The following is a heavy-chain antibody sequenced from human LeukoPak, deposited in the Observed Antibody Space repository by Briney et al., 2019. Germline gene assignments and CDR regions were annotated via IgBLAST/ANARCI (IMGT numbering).Heavy chain of an antibody. V-gene: IGHV1-69*05. J-gene: IGHJ4*02. D-gene: IGHD1-26*01. CDR1: GGTFSSYA. Sequence: GASVKVSCKASGGTFSSYAISWVRQAPGQGLEWMGRIIPIFGTANYAQKFQGRVTITTDESTSTAYMELSSLRSEDTAVYYCATYSGSYYYCDYWGQGTLVTVSS. CDR2: IIPIFGTA. CDR3: ATYSGSYYYCDY.